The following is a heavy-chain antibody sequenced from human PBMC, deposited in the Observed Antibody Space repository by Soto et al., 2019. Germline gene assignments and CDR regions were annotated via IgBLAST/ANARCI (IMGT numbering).Heavy chain of an antibody. CDR2: IYYSGST. Sequence: SSETLSLTCTVSGGSISSYYWSWIRQPPGKGLGWIGYIYYSGSTNYNPSLKSRVTISVDTSKNQFSLKLSSVTAADTAVYYCARDPGYYYYGMDVWGQGTTVTVSS. CDR1: GGSISSYY. V-gene: IGHV4-59*01. J-gene: IGHJ6*02. CDR3: ARDPGYYYYGMDV.